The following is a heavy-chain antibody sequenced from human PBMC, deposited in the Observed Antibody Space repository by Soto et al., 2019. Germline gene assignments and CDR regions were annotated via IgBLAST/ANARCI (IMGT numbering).Heavy chain of an antibody. CDR3: ARGRTSSPTPGDY. D-gene: IGHD2-2*01. Sequence: SETLSLTCTVSGGSISSGGYYWSWIRQHPGKGLEWIGYIYYSGSTYYNPSLKSRVTISVDTSKNQFSLKLSSVTAADTAAYYCARGRTSSPTPGDYWGQGTLVTVS. CDR2: IYYSGST. V-gene: IGHV4-31*03. J-gene: IGHJ4*02. CDR1: GGSISSGGYY.